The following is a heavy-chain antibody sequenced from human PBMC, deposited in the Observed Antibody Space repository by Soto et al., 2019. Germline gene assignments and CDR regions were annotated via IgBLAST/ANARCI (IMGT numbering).Heavy chain of an antibody. J-gene: IGHJ5*01. CDR3: ARGRYCLTGRCFPNWFDS. CDR1: GDSISNLDYF. D-gene: IGHD7-27*01. CDR2: IYKSATT. V-gene: IGHV4-30-4*01. Sequence: SETLSLTCSVSGDSISNLDYFWAWIRRPPGQALEYIGYIYKSATTYYNPSFESRVAISVDTSKSQFSLNVTSVTAADTAVYFCARGRYCLTGRCFPNWFDSWGQGALVTVSS.